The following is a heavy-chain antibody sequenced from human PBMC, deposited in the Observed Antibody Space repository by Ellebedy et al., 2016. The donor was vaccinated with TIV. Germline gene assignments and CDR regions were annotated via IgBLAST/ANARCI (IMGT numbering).Heavy chain of an antibody. CDR3: ARCPGDTAMVTCYFDY. D-gene: IGHD5-18*01. V-gene: IGHV4-34*01. CDR1: GGSFSGYY. CDR2: INHSGST. J-gene: IGHJ4*02. Sequence: MPSETLSLTCAVYGGSFSGYYWSWIRQPPGKGLEWIGEINHSGSTNYNPSLKSRVTVSVDTSKNQFSLKLSSVTAVDTAVYYCARCPGDTAMVTCYFDYWGQGTLVTVSS.